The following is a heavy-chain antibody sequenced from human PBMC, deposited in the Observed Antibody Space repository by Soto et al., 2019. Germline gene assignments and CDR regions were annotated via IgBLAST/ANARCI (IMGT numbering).Heavy chain of an antibody. Sequence: GESLKISCKGSGYSFTSYWIGWVRQMPGKGLEWMGIIYPGDSDTRYSPSFQGQVTISADKSISTAYLQWSSLKASATAMYYCARQDLPFLESGGKKWFDYWGQGTLVTVSS. CDR2: IYPGDSDT. V-gene: IGHV5-51*01. CDR1: GYSFTSYW. J-gene: IGHJ4*02. CDR3: ARQDLPFLESGGKKWFDY. D-gene: IGHD3-16*01.